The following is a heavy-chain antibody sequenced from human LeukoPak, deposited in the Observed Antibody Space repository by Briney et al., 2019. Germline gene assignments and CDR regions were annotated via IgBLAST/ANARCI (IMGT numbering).Heavy chain of an antibody. V-gene: IGHV4-4*07. CDR2: IYSNGST. CDR3: ARSTRGKYANWFDP. J-gene: IGHJ5*02. D-gene: IGHD1-26*01. CDR1: GGSISTYY. Sequence: SETLSLTCPVSGGSISTYYWGWIRQPAGKGLEWIGRIYSNGSTNCNPSLKSRVTMSVDTSKNQFSLKLTSVTAADTAVYYCARSTRGKYANWFDPWGQGTLVTVSS.